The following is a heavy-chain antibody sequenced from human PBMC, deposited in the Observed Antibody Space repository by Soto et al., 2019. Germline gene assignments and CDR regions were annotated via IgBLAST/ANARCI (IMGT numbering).Heavy chain of an antibody. V-gene: IGHV3-21*01. J-gene: IGHJ4*02. CDR1: GFTFSSYS. CDR2: ISSSSSYI. Sequence: PGGSLRLSCAASGFTFSSYSMNWVRQAPGKGLEWVSSISSSSSYIYYADSVKGRFTISRDNAKNSLYLQMNSLRAEDTAVYYCARSGRLGNHVLTPFRYDILTGPVDYWGQGTLVTVSS. D-gene: IGHD3-9*01. CDR3: ARSGRLGNHVLTPFRYDILTGPVDY.